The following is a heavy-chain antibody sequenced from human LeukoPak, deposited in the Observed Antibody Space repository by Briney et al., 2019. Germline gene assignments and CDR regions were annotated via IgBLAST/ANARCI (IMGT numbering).Heavy chain of an antibody. D-gene: IGHD6-13*01. Sequence: GGSLRLSCAASGFTVSSNYMSWVRQAPGKGLEWVSVIYSGGSTYYADSVRGRFTISRDNSKNTLYLQMNSMRAEDTDVYYCAREIIAAAGTKQAWGQGTLVTVSS. J-gene: IGHJ5*02. CDR2: IYSGGST. CDR1: GFTVSSNY. V-gene: IGHV3-53*01. CDR3: AREIIAAAGTKQA.